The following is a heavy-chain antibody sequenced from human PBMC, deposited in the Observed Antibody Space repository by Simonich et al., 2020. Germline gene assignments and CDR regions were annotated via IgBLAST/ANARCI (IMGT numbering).Heavy chain of an antibody. CDR3: ARSTTGTTAFDI. D-gene: IGHD1-1*01. CDR2: ISAYNGNT. CDR1: GYTFTSYG. V-gene: IGHV1-18*01. J-gene: IGHJ3*02. Sequence: QVQLVQSGAEVKKPGASVKVSCKASGYTFTSYGISWVRQAPGQGLEGMGGISAYNGNTNYAQKLQGRDTMTTDTSPSTAYMELRSLRSDDTAVYYCARSTTGTTAFDIWGQGTMVTVSS.